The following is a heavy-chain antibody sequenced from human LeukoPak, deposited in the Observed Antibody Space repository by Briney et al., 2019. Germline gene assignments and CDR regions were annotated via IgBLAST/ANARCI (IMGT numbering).Heavy chain of an antibody. D-gene: IGHD6-19*01. CDR2: IYYSGST. CDR3: ARDRGIAVAGDAFNI. Sequence: SETLSLTCSVSGGSITTNYWSWIRQPPGKGLEWIGYIYYSGSTIYNPSLKSRVSISIDRSKENFSLKLTSVTAADTAVYYCARDRGIAVAGDAFNIWGQGTIVTVSS. J-gene: IGHJ3*02. CDR1: GGSITTNY. V-gene: IGHV4-59*01.